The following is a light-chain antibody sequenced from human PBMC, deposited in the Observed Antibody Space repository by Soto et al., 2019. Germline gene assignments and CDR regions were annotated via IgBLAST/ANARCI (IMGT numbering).Light chain of an antibody. J-gene: IGKJ5*01. CDR3: QQRNIWPPVT. Sequence: EIVLTQSRASLSSSPGERASLSFRASPSVTNYLAWYQQKPGQAPRLLINGAFNRATGIPARFSSSGSGTAFTLPISSLEPEDFAAYYCQQRNIWPPVTVGQGTRLEIK. CDR2: GAF. CDR1: PSVTNY. V-gene: IGKV3-11*01.